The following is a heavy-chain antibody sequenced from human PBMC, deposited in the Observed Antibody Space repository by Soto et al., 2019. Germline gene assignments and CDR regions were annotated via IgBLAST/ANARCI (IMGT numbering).Heavy chain of an antibody. D-gene: IGHD2-15*01. CDR1: GFTFRTYA. CDR2: ISGSTGST. V-gene: IGHV3-23*01. CDR3: APKENVVTGALPF. J-gene: IGHJ4*02. Sequence: EVQLWESGGGLVQPGGSLRLSCAASGFTFRTYAMNWVRQAPGKGLEWVSGISGSTGSTYYADSVKDRFTIPRHNSKNPLSLQINSLRAEGTAICYCAPKENVVTGALPFWVQEPLVAVSS.